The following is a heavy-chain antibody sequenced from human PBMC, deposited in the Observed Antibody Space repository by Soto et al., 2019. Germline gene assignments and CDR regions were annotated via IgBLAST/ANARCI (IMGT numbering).Heavy chain of an antibody. Sequence: QVQLVQSGAEVKKPGASVKVSCKASGYTFTGYYMHWVRQAPGQGREWMGWINPNSGGTNYAQKFQGWVTMTRDTSISTAYMELSRLRSDDTAVYYCARQHRDDYNDYYYYGMDVWGQGTTVTVSS. D-gene: IGHD4-4*01. CDR2: INPNSGGT. CDR3: ARQHRDDYNDYYYYGMDV. J-gene: IGHJ6*02. CDR1: GYTFTGYY. V-gene: IGHV1-2*04.